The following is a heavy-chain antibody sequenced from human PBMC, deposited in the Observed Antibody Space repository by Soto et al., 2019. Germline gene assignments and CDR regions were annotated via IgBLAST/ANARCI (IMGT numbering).Heavy chain of an antibody. CDR1: GFSLSNARMG. D-gene: IGHD3-3*01. CDR2: IFSNDEK. J-gene: IGHJ6*02. CDR3: ARDYDFWSGQYYYYGMDV. Sequence: QVTLKESGPVLVKPTETLTLTCTVSGFSLSNARMGVSWIRQPPGKALEWLAHIFSNDEKSYSTSLKSRLTISKDTSKSQVVLTMTNMDPVDTATYYFARDYDFWSGQYYYYGMDVWGQGTTVTVS. V-gene: IGHV2-26*01.